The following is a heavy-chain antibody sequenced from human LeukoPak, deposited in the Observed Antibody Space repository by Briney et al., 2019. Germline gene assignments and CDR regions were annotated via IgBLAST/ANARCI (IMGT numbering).Heavy chain of an antibody. CDR1: GYTYTSYD. J-gene: IGHJ4*02. Sequence: ASVKVSCKASGYTYTSYDINWVRQATGQGLEWMGWMNPNSGNTGYAQKFQGRVTMTRNTSISTAYMELSSLRSEDTAVYYCASWGSSSSSRGLDYWGQGTLVTVSS. D-gene: IGHD6-6*01. V-gene: IGHV1-8*01. CDR2: MNPNSGNT. CDR3: ASWGSSSSSRGLDY.